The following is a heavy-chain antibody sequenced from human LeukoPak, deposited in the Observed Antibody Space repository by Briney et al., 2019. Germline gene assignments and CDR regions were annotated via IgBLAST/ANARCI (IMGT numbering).Heavy chain of an antibody. V-gene: IGHV4-39*01. Sequence: SETLSLTCTVSGGSISSSSYYWGWIRQPPGKGLEWLGSIYYSGSTYYNPSLKSRVTISVDTSKNQFSLKLSSVTAADTAVYYCARLQLLWFGELGGWGQGTLVTVSS. CDR1: GGSISSSSYY. D-gene: IGHD3-10*01. CDR3: ARLQLLWFGELGG. J-gene: IGHJ4*02. CDR2: IYYSGST.